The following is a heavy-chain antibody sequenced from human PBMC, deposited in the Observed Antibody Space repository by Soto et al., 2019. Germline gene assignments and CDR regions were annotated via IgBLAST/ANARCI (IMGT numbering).Heavy chain of an antibody. CDR3: ARDLQAHCSSTRCYYEPLFDY. V-gene: IGHV3-21*01. CDR1: GFTFSSYS. Sequence: PGGSLRLSCAASGFTFSSYSMNWVRQAPGKGLEWVSSISSSSSYIYYADSVKGRFTISRDNAKNSLYLQMNSLRAEDTAVYYCARDLQAHCSSTRCYYEPLFDYWGQGT. CDR2: ISSSSSYI. D-gene: IGHD2-2*01. J-gene: IGHJ4*02.